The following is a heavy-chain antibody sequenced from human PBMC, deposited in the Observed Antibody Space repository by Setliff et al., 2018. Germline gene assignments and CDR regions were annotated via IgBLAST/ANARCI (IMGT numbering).Heavy chain of an antibody. J-gene: IGHJ3*02. CDR2: IDSNGGTT. D-gene: IGHD3-22*01. CDR1: GFTFTTYS. CDR3: ANGWGYYYDSSGYYSDAFDI. Sequence: GGSLRLSCAASGFTFTTYSIHWVRQAPGKGLEFVSAIDSNGGTTSYADSVKGRFTISRDNSKNTLYLQMNSLRAEDTAVYYCANGWGYYYDSSGYYSDAFDIWGQGTMVTVSS. V-gene: IGHV3-64*04.